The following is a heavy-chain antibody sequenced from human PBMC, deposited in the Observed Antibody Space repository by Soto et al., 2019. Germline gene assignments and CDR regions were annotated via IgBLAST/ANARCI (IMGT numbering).Heavy chain of an antibody. D-gene: IGHD5-12*01. J-gene: IGHJ6*02. CDR3: TKDDGYNDSTYYHYFGMDV. CDR2: ISYDGSTE. Sequence: PGGSLRLSCAASGFTFSGYYMHWVRQAPGKGLEWVAGISYDGSTEYYADSVKGRFTISRDNSANRLFLQMNSLRPEDTAVYYCTKDDGYNDSTYYHYFGMDVWGQGTTVTVSS. V-gene: IGHV3-30*18. CDR1: GFTFSGYY.